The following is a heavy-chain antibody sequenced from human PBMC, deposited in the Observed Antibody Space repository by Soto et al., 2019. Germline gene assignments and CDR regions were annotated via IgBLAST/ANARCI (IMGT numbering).Heavy chain of an antibody. Sequence: SGPTLVNPTQTLTLTCTFSGFSLSTSGMCVSWIRQPPGKALEWLALIDWDDDKYYSTSLKTRLTISKDTSKNQVVLTMANMDPVDTATYSCARIVETAGYYYGMDVWGQGTTVTVSS. CDR2: IDWDDDK. CDR1: GFSLSTSGMC. CDR3: ARIVETAGYYYGMDV. D-gene: IGHD2-21*02. J-gene: IGHJ6*02. V-gene: IGHV2-70*01.